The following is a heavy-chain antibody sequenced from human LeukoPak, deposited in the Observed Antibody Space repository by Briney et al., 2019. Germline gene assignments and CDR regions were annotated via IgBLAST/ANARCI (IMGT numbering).Heavy chain of an antibody. D-gene: IGHD3-10*01. CDR3: AKALLLWFGEFSFSNYYYGMDV. V-gene: IGHV3-23*01. J-gene: IGHJ6*02. Sequence: GGSLRLSCAVSGITLSNYGMSWVRQAPGKGLEWVAGISDSGGRTNYADSVKGRFTISRDNSKNTLYLQMNSLRAEDTAVYYCAKALLLWFGEFSFSNYYYGMDVWGQGTTVTVSS. CDR1: GITLSNYG. CDR2: ISDSGGRT.